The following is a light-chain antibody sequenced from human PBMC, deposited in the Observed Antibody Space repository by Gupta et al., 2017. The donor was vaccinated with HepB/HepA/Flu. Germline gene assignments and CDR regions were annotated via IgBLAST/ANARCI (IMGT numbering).Light chain of an antibody. CDR3: VLYVGSGISL. V-gene: IGLV8-61*01. Sequence: QPVVTQEPSFSVSPGGTVTLTCGLSSGSVSINYFPSWYQQTPGQTPRTLIYNTNSRSSGVPDRFSGSMLGNKAALTITGAQADDECDYYCVLYVGSGISLFGGGTKLTVL. CDR2: NTN. J-gene: IGLJ2*01. CDR1: SGSVSINYF.